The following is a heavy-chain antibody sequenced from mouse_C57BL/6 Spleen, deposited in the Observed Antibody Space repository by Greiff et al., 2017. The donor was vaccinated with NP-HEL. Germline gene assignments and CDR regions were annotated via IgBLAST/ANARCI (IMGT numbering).Heavy chain of an antibody. D-gene: IGHD1-1*01. CDR3: ARTHYYGSSYPFDY. CDR2: IYPGDGDT. Sequence: QVQLQQSGAELVKPGASVKISCKASGYAFSSYWMNWVKQRPGKGLEWIGQIYPGDGDTNYNGKFKGKATLTADKSSSTAYMQLSSLTSEDSAVYFCARTHYYGSSYPFDYWGQGTTLTVSS. V-gene: IGHV1-80*01. J-gene: IGHJ2*01. CDR1: GYAFSSYW.